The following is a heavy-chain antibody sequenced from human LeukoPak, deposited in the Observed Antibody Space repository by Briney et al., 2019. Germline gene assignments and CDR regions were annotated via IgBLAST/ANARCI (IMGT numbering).Heavy chain of an antibody. D-gene: IGHD5-24*01. V-gene: IGHV4-34*01. J-gene: IGHJ4*02. CDR2: INHSGST. CDR1: GGSFSGYY. CDR3: ARLRDGYDADY. Sequence: SETLSLTCAVYGGSFSGYYWSWIRQPPGKGLEWIGEINHSGSTNYNPSLKSRVTISVDTSKNQFSLKLSSVTAADTAVHYCARLRDGYDADYWGQGTLVTVSS.